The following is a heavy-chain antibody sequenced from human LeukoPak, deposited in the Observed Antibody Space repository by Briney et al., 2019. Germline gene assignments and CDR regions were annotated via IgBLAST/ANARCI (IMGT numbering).Heavy chain of an antibody. J-gene: IGHJ3*02. D-gene: IGHD3-10*01. CDR2: ISSSSSYI. CDR3: ARDRFGDPDAFDI. Sequence: GGSLRLSCAASGFTFSSYSVNWVRQAPGKGLEWVSSISSSSSYIYYADSVKGRFTISRDNAKNSLYLQMNSLRAEDTAVYYCARDRFGDPDAFDIWGQGTMVTVSS. CDR1: GFTFSSYS. V-gene: IGHV3-21*01.